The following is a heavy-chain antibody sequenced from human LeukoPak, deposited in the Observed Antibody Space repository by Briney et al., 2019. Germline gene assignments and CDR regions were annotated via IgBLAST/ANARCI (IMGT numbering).Heavy chain of an antibody. J-gene: IGHJ4*02. CDR2: INHSGST. Sequence: SETLSLTCAVYGGSFSGYYWSWIRQPPGKGLEWIGEINHSGSTNYNPSLKSRVTISVDTSTNQFSLKLSSVTAADTAVYYCARLGYCSSTSCYTDYWGQGTLVTASS. CDR1: GGSFSGYY. D-gene: IGHD2-2*02. CDR3: ARLGYCSSTSCYTDY. V-gene: IGHV4-34*01.